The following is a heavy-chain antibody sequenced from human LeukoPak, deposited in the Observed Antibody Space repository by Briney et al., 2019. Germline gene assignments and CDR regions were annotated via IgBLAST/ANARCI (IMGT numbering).Heavy chain of an antibody. Sequence: ASVKVSCKASGGIFSSYTISWARQAPGQGLEWMGRIIPILGIAHYAQKFQGRVTITADKSTSTAYMELSSLRSEDTAVYYCARLSDGYNFDYWGQGTLVTVSS. CDR3: ARLSDGYNFDY. D-gene: IGHD5-24*01. J-gene: IGHJ4*02. V-gene: IGHV1-69*02. CDR1: GGIFSSYT. CDR2: IIPILGIA.